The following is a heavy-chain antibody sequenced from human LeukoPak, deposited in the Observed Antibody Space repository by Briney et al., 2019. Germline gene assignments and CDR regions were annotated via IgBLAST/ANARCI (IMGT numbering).Heavy chain of an antibody. V-gene: IGHV3-30*02. CDR2: IRYDGSNK. Sequence: GGSLRLSCAASGFTFSSYGMHWVRQAPGKGLEWVAFIRYDGSNKYYADSVKGRFTISRDNAKNSLYLQMDSLRAEDTAVYYCASAPLGSTRPWGQGTLVTVSS. CDR1: GFTFSSYG. J-gene: IGHJ5*02. CDR3: ASAPLGSTRP. D-gene: IGHD1-26*01.